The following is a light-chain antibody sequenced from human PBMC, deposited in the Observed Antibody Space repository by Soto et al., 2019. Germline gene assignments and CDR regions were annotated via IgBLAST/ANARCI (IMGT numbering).Light chain of an antibody. CDR2: EVS. V-gene: IGLV2-8*01. J-gene: IGLJ2*01. CDR3: SSYGGSNTVV. Sequence: QSALTQPPSASGSPGQSVTISCTGSSSDVGGYNYVSWYQQHPGKAPKLMIYEVSKLPTGVPDRLSGSKSGNTASLTVYGIQAEDEADYYCSSYGGSNTVVFRGGTKLPVL. CDR1: SSDVGGYNY.